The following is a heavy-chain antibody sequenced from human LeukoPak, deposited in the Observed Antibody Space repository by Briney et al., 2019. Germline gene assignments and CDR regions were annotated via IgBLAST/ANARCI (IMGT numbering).Heavy chain of an antibody. J-gene: IGHJ3*02. CDR1: GYTFTSYA. D-gene: IGHD6-13*01. CDR3: ARDRRYSSSWLGAFDI. CDR2: INAGNGNT. V-gene: IGHV1-3*01. Sequence: ASVTVSCKASGYTFTSYAMHWVRQAPGQRLEWMGWINAGNGNTKYSQKFQGRVTITRDTSASTAYMELSSLRSEDTAVYYCARDRRYSSSWLGAFDIRGQGTMVTVSS.